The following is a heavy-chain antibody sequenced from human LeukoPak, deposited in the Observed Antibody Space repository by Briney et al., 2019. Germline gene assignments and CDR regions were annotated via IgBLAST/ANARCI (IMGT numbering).Heavy chain of an antibody. CDR3: AKDHRYYDFWSGYSGYYYYYYMDV. D-gene: IGHD3-3*01. CDR1: GFTFSSYA. J-gene: IGHJ6*03. Sequence: GGSLRLSCAASGFTFSSYAMSWVRQAPGKGLEWVSAISGSGGSTYYADSVKGRFTISRDNSKNTLYLQMNSLRAEDTAVYYCAKDHRYYDFWSGYSGYYYYYYMDVWGKGTTVTVSS. CDR2: ISGSGGST. V-gene: IGHV3-23*01.